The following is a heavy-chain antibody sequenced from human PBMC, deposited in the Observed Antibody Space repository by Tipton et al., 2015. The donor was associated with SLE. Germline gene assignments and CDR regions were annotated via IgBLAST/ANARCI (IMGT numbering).Heavy chain of an antibody. D-gene: IGHD3-10*01. CDR2: IYYSGST. V-gene: IGHV4-39*07. CDR3: ARRAIGDAFDI. Sequence: TLSLTCTVSGGSISSGDYYWSWIRQPPGKGLEWIGSIYYSGSTYYNPSLKSRVTISVDTSKNQFSLKLSSVTAADTAVYYCARRAIGDAFDIWGQGTMVTVSS. J-gene: IGHJ3*02. CDR1: GGSISSGDYY.